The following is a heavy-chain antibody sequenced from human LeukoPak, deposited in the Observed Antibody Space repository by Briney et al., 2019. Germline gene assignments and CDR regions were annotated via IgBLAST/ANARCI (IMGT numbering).Heavy chain of an antibody. V-gene: IGHV3-33*08. D-gene: IGHD2-21*01. CDR3: ARGIPQTGVMLDY. CDR1: GFTFSGYG. CDR2: IWYDGSNR. Sequence: PGGSLRLSCAASGFTFSGYGMHWVRQAPGKGREWVAVIWYDGSNRYYADSVKGRVTISRDNSNNTSYLQMNSLRAEDTAVYYCARGIPQTGVMLDYWGQGTLVTVPS. J-gene: IGHJ4*02.